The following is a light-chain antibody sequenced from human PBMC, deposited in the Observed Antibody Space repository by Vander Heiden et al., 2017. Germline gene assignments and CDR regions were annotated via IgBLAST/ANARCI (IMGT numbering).Light chain of an antibody. CDR2: DAS. CDR3: QQRSNGPLT. CDR1: QSVSSY. Sequence: IVLTQPPATLSLSPGERATLSCRASQSVSSYLAWYQQKPGQAPRLLIYDASNRATGIPARFSGSGSGTDFTLTISSLEPEDFAVYYCQQRSNGPLTFGGGTKVEIK. V-gene: IGKV3-11*01. J-gene: IGKJ4*01.